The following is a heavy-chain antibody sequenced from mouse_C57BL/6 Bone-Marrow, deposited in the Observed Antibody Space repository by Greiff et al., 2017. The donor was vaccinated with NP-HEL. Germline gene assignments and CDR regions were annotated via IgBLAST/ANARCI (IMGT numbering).Heavy chain of an antibody. D-gene: IGHD3-2*02. Sequence: QVQLQQPGAELVRPGSSVKLSCKASGYTFTSYWMHWVKQRPIQGLEWIGNIDPSDSETHYNQKFKDKATLTADKSSSTAYMELRSLTSEDSAVYFCARRGTAQATWFAYWGQGTLVTVSA. CDR2: IDPSDSET. V-gene: IGHV1-52*01. J-gene: IGHJ3*01. CDR1: GYTFTSYW. CDR3: ARRGTAQATWFAY.